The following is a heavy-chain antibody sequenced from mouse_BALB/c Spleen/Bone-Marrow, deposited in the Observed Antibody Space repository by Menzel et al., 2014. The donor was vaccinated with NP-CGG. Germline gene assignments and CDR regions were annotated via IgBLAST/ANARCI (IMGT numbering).Heavy chain of an antibody. CDR1: GFSLTSYG. D-gene: IGHD1-1*01. CDR3: ARDSGYDWYFDV. V-gene: IGHV2-9*02. J-gene: IGHJ1*01. CDR2: IWAGGST. Sequence: VKVVESGPGLVAPSQSLSITCTVSGFSLTSYGVHWVRQPPGKGLEWLGVIWAGGSTNYNSALMSRLSISKDNSKSQVFLKMNSLQTDDTAMYYCARDSGYDWYFDVWGAGTTVTASS.